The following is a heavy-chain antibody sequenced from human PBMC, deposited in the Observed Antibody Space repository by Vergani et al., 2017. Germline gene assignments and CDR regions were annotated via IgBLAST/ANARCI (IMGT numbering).Heavy chain of an antibody. CDR2: ISPDGFST. V-gene: IGHV1-46*03. J-gene: IGHJ4*02. CDR3: AREPPLPGLWDC. Sequence: QVQLVQSGAEVGKPGASVKISCKASGYTFTAYYIHWVRQAPEQGLEWVGVISPDGFSTFYAQKFEGRVTITRDTATSTVYVEVTSLRSDDTAVYYCAREPPLPGLWDCWGEGSLVTVSS. CDR1: GYTFTAYY. D-gene: IGHD1-14*01.